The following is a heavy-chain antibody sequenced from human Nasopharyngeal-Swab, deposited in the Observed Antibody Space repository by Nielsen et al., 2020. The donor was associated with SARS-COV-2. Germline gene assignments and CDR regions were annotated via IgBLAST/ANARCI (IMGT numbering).Heavy chain of an antibody. J-gene: IGHJ4*02. V-gene: IGHV1-8*01. D-gene: IGHD2-15*01. CDR1: GDTFTLYD. CDR2: RNRKPENT. CDR3: ARSSYCSGASCPAGY. Sequence: ASVKVSCKASGDTFTLYDVIWVRQATGKGLDGMGRRNRKPENTGYAQKFQGRVTMTRNTSISTAYMELSSLTSEDTAVYYCARSSYCSGASCPAGYWGQGTLVTVSS.